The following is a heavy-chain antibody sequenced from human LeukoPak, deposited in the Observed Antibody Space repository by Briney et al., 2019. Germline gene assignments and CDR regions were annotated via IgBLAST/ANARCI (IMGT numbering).Heavy chain of an antibody. CDR3: TRRRSYFDY. CDR1: GFTFSDHY. V-gene: IGHV3-72*01. CDR2: IGNRVNAYTT. Sequence: GGSLRLSCAASGFTFSDHYMDWVRQAPGKGLEWVGRIGNRVNAYTTEYAASVKGRFTISRDDSKNSLYLQMNSLKTEDTAVYYCTRRRSYFDYWGQGTLVTVSS. J-gene: IGHJ4*02.